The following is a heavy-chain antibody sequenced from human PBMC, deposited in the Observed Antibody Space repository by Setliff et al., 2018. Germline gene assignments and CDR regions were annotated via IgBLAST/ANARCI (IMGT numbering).Heavy chain of an antibody. CDR2: INPNSGGT. Sequence: ASVKVSCKASGYTFTGYYMHWVRQAPGQGLEWMGWINPNSGGTNYAQKFQGWVTMTRDTSISTAYMELSRLRSDDTAVYYCARGGDIVVVPAAPPYYYYGMDVWGQGTTVTVSS. V-gene: IGHV1-2*04. CDR3: ARGGDIVVVPAAPPYYYYGMDV. D-gene: IGHD2-2*01. CDR1: GYTFTGYY. J-gene: IGHJ6*02.